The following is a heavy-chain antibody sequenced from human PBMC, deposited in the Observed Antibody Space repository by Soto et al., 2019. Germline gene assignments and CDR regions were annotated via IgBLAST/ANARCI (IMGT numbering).Heavy chain of an antibody. CDR3: ARDRSSSWYSYYYGMDV. CDR1: GGTFSSYA. J-gene: IGHJ6*02. D-gene: IGHD6-13*01. Sequence: ASVKVSCKASGGTFSSYAISWVRQAPGQRLEWMGWINAGNGNTKYSQKFQGRVTITRDTSASTAYMELSSLRSEDTAVYYCARDRSSSWYSYYYGMDVWGQGTTVTVSS. V-gene: IGHV1-3*01. CDR2: INAGNGNT.